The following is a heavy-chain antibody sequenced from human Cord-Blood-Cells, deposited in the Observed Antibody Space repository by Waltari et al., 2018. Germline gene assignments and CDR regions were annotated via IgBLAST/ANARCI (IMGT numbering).Heavy chain of an antibody. CDR1: GFTFSSYA. D-gene: IGHD6-19*01. V-gene: IGHV3-30-3*01. CDR3: ARGEAVAGTSFDY. Sequence: QVQLVESGGGVVQPGRSLRLSCAASGFTFSSYAMHWVRQAPGKGLGWVAGISYDGSNKDYADSVKGRFTISRDNSKNTLYLQMNSLRAEDTAVYYCARGEAVAGTSFDYWGQGTLVTVSS. CDR2: ISYDGSNK. J-gene: IGHJ4*02.